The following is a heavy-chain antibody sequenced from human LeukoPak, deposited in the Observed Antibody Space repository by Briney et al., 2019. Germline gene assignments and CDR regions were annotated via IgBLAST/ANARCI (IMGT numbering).Heavy chain of an antibody. Sequence: SETLSLTCRVSGASISGYYWSWIRQPPGKVLEWIGHMYYSGGTTYNPSLKSRVSISLDTSNKHFSLKLSSVTAADTAVYYCAGTGLFFDYWSQGTLVTVSS. CDR2: MYYSGGT. V-gene: IGHV4-59*01. CDR3: AGTGLFFDY. CDR1: GASISGYY. J-gene: IGHJ4*02. D-gene: IGHD7-27*01.